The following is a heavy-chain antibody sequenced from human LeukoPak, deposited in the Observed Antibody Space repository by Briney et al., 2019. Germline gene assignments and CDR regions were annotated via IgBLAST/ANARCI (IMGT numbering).Heavy chain of an antibody. V-gene: IGHV4-39*01. CDR1: GGSISGSSYY. Sequence: PSETLSLTCTVSGGSISGSSYYWGWIRQPPGKGLEWIGSIYYSGSTYYNPSLKSRVTISVDTSKNQFSLKLSSVTAADTAVYYCARRVTNYWYFDLWGRGTLVTVSS. CDR3: ARRVTNYWYFDL. D-gene: IGHD2-21*02. J-gene: IGHJ2*01. CDR2: IYYSGST.